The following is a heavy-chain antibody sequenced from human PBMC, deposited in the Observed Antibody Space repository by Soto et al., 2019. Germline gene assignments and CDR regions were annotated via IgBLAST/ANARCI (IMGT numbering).Heavy chain of an antibody. CDR1: GFTFSDDG. D-gene: IGHD3-3*01. V-gene: IGHV3-48*02. Sequence: VQLVESGGGVVQPGKSLRLSCAASGFTFSDDGMHWVHQAPGKGPEWVSYITDSSDTVHYADSVRGRFTISRDNAESSLYLQMNSLRDEDTAVYFCARDFGHGYYLDYWGRGTLVTVSS. CDR3: ARDFGHGYYLDY. J-gene: IGHJ4*02. CDR2: ITDSSDTV.